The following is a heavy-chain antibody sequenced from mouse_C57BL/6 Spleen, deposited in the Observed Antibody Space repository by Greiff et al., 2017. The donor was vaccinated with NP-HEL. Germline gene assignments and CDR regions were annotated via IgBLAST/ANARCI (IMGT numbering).Heavy chain of an antibody. CDR2: IDPEDGDT. CDR3: TMNYYGSSFHYFDY. CDR1: GFNIKDYY. Sequence: EVQLQQSGAELVRPGASVKLSCTASGFNIKDYYMHWVKQRPEQGLEWIGRIDPEDGDTEYAPKFQGKATMTADTSSNTAYLQLSSLTSEDTAVYYCTMNYYGSSFHYFDYWGQGTTLTVSS. D-gene: IGHD1-1*01. V-gene: IGHV14-1*01. J-gene: IGHJ2*01.